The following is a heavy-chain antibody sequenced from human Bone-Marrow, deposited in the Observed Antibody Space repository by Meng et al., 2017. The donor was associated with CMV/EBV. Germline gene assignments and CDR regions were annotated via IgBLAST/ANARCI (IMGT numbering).Heavy chain of an antibody. CDR3: ARDRPYCSSTSCFPTEYNWFDP. J-gene: IGHJ5*02. V-gene: IGHV1-46*01. Sequence: ASVKVSCKASGYTFTTYYMHWVRQAPGQRLEWMGIINPTSGGVSCTQRFQGRVTITTDESTSTAYMELSSLRSEDTAVYYCARDRPYCSSTSCFPTEYNWFDPWGQGTLVTVSS. D-gene: IGHD2-2*01. CDR2: INPTSGGV. CDR1: GYTFTTYY.